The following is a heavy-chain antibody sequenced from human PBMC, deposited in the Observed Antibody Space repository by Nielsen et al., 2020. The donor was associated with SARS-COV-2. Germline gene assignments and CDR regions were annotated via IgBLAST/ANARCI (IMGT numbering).Heavy chain of an antibody. D-gene: IGHD2-2*01. V-gene: IGHV3-23*01. J-gene: IGHJ4*02. Sequence: WIRQPPGKGLEWVSAISGSGGSTYYADSVKGRFTISRDNSKNTLYLQMNSLRAEDTAVYYCAKSIVVVPAATEFGGQGTLVTVSS. CDR2: ISGSGGST. CDR3: AKSIVVVPAATEF.